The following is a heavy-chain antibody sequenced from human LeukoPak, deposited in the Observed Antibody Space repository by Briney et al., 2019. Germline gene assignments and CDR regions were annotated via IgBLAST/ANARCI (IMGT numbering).Heavy chain of an antibody. CDR3: ARGRFLDAFDI. J-gene: IGHJ3*02. D-gene: IGHD3-3*01. CDR2: IYYSGST. V-gene: IGHV4-59*01. CDR1: GGSIRSYY. Sequence: SETLSLTCTVSGGSIRSYYWSWIRQPPGKGLEWIGYIYYSGSTKYKPSLNSRVTISVDTSKNQFSLKLSSVTAADTAVYYCARGRFLDAFDIWGQGTMVTVSS.